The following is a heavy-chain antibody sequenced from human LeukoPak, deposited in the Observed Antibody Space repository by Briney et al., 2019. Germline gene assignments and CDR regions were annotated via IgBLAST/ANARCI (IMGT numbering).Heavy chain of an antibody. D-gene: IGHD6-6*01. CDR1: GFTFSGSA. J-gene: IGHJ6*03. CDR2: IRSKANSYAT. Sequence: TGGSLRLSCAASGFTFSGSAMHWVRQASGKGLEWVGRIRSKANSYATAYAASVKGRFTISRDDSKNTAYLQMNSLKTEDTAVYYCTRHQDSSSFYYYYYYMDVWGKGTTVTVSS. V-gene: IGHV3-73*01. CDR3: TRHQDSSSFYYYYYYMDV.